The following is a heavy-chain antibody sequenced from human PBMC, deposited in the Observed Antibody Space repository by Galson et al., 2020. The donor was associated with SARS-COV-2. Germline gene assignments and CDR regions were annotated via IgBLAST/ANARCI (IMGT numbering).Heavy chain of an antibody. Sequence: SETLSLTCTVSGGSIRSSNYYWGWIRQPPGKGLEWIGSVLNSGTTHYSPSLQSRVTISVDTSKKQFSLNLNSVTAADTAMYYCARDATSSGWYNWFDPWGQGTLVTVSS. CDR1: GGSIRSSNYY. D-gene: IGHD6-19*01. CDR3: ARDATSSGWYNWFDP. CDR2: VLNSGTT. V-gene: IGHV4-39*07. J-gene: IGHJ5*02.